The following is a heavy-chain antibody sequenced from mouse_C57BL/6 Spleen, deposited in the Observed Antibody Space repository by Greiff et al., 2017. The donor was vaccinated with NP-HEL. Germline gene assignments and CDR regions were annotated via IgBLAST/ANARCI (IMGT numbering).Heavy chain of an antibody. CDR1: GYTFTSYG. Sequence: QVQLKQSGAELARPGASVKLSCTASGYTFTSYGISWVKQRTGQGLEWIGEIYPRSGNTSSPAKFKGKATLTADKSSSTAYMELRSLTSEDSAVYFCARKEITTVVEGAWFAYWGQGTLVTVSA. J-gene: IGHJ3*01. V-gene: IGHV1-81*01. CDR3: ARKEITTVVEGAWFAY. D-gene: IGHD1-1*01. CDR2: IYPRSGNT.